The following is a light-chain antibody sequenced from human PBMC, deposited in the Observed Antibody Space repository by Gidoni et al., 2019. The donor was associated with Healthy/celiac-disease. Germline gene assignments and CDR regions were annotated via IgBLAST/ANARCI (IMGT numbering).Light chain of an antibody. CDR2: DAS. CDR1: QDISNY. J-gene: IGKJ1*01. V-gene: IGKV1-33*01. Sequence: DIQMTQSPSYLSASVGDRVTITCQASQDISNYLNWYQQKPGKAPKLLIYDASNLETGVPSRFTGRGSGTDFTFTISSQQPEDIATYYCQQYDNLPRTFGQGTKVEIK. CDR3: QQYDNLPRT.